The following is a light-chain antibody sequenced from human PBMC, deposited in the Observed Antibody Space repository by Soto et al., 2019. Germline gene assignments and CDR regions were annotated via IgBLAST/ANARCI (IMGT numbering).Light chain of an antibody. CDR1: QSVSSN. J-gene: IGKJ2*01. Sequence: DTVMTQSPATLSVSPGERATLSCRASQSVSSNLAWYQQKPGQAPRLLIYGASTRATGIPDRCSGSGSGTEFTLTISSLQSEDFAVYYCQQYNNWPPYTFGQGTKLEIK. V-gene: IGKV3-15*01. CDR2: GAS. CDR3: QQYNNWPPYT.